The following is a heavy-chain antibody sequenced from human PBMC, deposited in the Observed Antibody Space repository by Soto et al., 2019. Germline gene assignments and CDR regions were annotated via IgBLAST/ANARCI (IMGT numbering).Heavy chain of an antibody. V-gene: IGHV3-23*01. Sequence: EVQLLESGGGLVQPGGSLRLSCAASGFTFSSYAMSWVRQAPGKGLEWVSAISGSGGSTYYADPVKGRFTISRDNSKNTLYLQMNSLRAEDTAVYYCAKREGDYGYAKIDYWGQGTLVTVSS. CDR2: ISGSGGST. D-gene: IGHD5-18*01. J-gene: IGHJ4*02. CDR3: AKREGDYGYAKIDY. CDR1: GFTFSSYA.